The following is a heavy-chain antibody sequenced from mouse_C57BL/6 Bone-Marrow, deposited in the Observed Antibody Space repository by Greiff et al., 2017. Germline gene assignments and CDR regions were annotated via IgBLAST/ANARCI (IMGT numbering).Heavy chain of an antibody. CDR3: ASMIKNPYWYFDV. CDR2: IWRGGST. J-gene: IGHJ1*03. CDR1: GFSLTSYG. V-gene: IGHV2-5*01. D-gene: IGHD2-4*01. Sequence: VQLQESGPGLVQPSQSLSITCTVSGFSLTSYGVHWVRQSPGKGLEWLGVIWRGGSTDYNAAFMSRLSITKDNSKSQVFFKMNSLQADDTAIYYCASMIKNPYWYFDVWGTGTTVTVSS.